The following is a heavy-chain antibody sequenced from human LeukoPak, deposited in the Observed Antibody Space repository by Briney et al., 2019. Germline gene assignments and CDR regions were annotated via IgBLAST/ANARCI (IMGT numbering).Heavy chain of an antibody. CDR1: GYTFTSYD. J-gene: IGHJ4*02. D-gene: IGHD3-10*01. V-gene: IGHV1-8*01. CDR2: MNPNSGNT. CDR3: ARWGGRITMVRGADY. Sequence: GASVKVSCKASGYTFTSYDINWVRQAPGQGLEWMGWMNPNSGNTGYAQKFQGRVTMTRNTSISTAYMELSSLRSEDTAVYYCARWGGRITMVRGADYWGQGTLVTVSS.